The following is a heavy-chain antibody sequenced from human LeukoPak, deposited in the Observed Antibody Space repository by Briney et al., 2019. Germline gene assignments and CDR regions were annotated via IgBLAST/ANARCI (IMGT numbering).Heavy chain of an antibody. J-gene: IGHJ6*02. CDR3: ARERSGYYYYGMDV. V-gene: IGHV3-21*01. Sequence: GRSLRLSCAASGFIFSTYGMHWVRQAPGKGLEWVSSISSGSSYIYYADSVKDRFTISRDNAKNSLYLQMNSLRGEDTAVYYCARERSGYYYYGMDVWGQGTRSPSP. CDR2: ISSGSSYI. D-gene: IGHD5-24*01. CDR1: GFIFSTYG.